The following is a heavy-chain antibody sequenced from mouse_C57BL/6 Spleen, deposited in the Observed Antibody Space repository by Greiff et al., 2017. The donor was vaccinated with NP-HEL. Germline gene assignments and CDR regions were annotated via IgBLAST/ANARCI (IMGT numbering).Heavy chain of an antibody. D-gene: IGHD1-1*01. CDR2: IYPGSGNT. CDR1: GYTFTDYY. Sequence: QVQLKQSGAELVRPGASVKLSCKASGYTFTDYYINWVKQRPGQGLEWIARIYPGSGNTYYNEKFKGKATLTAEKASSTAYMQLSSLTSEDSAVYFWAREGVFTTVVAHWYFDVWGTGTTVTVSS. J-gene: IGHJ1*03. CDR3: AREGVFTTVVAHWYFDV. V-gene: IGHV1-76*01.